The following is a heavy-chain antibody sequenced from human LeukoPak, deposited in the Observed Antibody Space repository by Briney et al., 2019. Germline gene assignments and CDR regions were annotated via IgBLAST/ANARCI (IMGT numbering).Heavy chain of an antibody. J-gene: IGHJ4*02. Sequence: ASVKVSCKASGYTFISYYIHWVRQAPGQGLEWMGWISAYNGNTNYAQKLQGRVTMTTDTSTSTAYMELRSLRSDDTAVYYCARDLDQYSGRYGGFGHDFWGQGTLVTVSS. CDR1: GYTFISYY. V-gene: IGHV1-18*04. CDR3: ARDLDQYSGRYGGFGHDF. D-gene: IGHD1-26*01. CDR2: ISAYNGNT.